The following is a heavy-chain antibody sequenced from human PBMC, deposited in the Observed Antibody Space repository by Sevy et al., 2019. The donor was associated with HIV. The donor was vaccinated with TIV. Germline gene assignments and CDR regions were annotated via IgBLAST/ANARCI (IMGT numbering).Heavy chain of an antibody. CDR1: GGTFSSYA. CDR2: IIPIFGTA. CDR3: ARGAFYYGSGSYSGYYGMDV. J-gene: IGHJ6*02. V-gene: IGHV1-69*13. Sequence: ASVKVSCKASGGTFSSYAISWVRQAPGQGLEWMGGIIPIFGTANYAQKFQGRVTITADESTSRAYMELSSLRSEDTAVYYCARGAFYYGSGSYSGYYGMDVWGQGTTVTVSS. D-gene: IGHD3-10*01.